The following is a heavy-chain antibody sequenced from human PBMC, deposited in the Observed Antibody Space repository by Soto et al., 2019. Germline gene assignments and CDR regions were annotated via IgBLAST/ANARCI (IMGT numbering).Heavy chain of an antibody. CDR3: ARDRGLGSGWYGWFDP. J-gene: IGHJ5*02. CDR1: GGSISSYF. Sequence: SETLSLTCTVSGGSISSYFWSWIRQPPGKGLEWIGYIYYSESTNYNPSLKSRVTISVDTSKNQFSLKLSSVTAADTAVYYCARDRGLGSGWYGWFDPWGQGTLVTVSS. V-gene: IGHV4-59*01. CDR2: IYYSEST. D-gene: IGHD6-19*01.